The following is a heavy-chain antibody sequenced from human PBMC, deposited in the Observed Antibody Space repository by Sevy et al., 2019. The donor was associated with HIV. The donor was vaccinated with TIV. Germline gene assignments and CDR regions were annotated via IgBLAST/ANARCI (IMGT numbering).Heavy chain of an antibody. CDR2: ISYDGSNK. Sequence: GGSLRLSCAASGFTFSSYAMHWVRQAPGKGLEWVAVISYDGSNKYYADSVKGRFTISRDNSKNTLYLQMNGLRAGDTAVYYCARDIPNIVVVPAAMDVWGQGTTVTVSS. CDR3: ARDIPNIVVVPAAMDV. J-gene: IGHJ6*02. CDR1: GFTFSSYA. V-gene: IGHV3-30*04. D-gene: IGHD2-2*01.